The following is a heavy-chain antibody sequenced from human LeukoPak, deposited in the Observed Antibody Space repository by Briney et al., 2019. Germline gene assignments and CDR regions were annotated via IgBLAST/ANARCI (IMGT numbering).Heavy chain of an antibody. CDR3: ATDRIVGATPNFDY. D-gene: IGHD1-26*01. CDR1: GYTLTELS. Sequence: GASVKVSCKVSGYTLTELSMHWVRQAPGKGLEWMGGFDPEDGETIYAQKFQGRVTMTEDTSTDTAYMELSSLRSEDTAVYYCATDRIVGATPNFDYWGQGTLVTVSS. J-gene: IGHJ4*02. CDR2: FDPEDGET. V-gene: IGHV1-24*01.